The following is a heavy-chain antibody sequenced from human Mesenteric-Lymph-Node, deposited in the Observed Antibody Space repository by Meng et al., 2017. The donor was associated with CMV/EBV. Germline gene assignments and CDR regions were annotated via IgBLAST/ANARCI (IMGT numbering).Heavy chain of an antibody. Sequence: ASVKVSCKASGYTFTSYGISWVRQAPGQGLEGMGWISGYNGYTNYAQKVQGRVTLTTDTSTSTAYMDLRSLRSDDTAVYYCARDKDFCNSVSCYGMDVWGQGTTVTVSS. CDR1: GYTFTSYG. J-gene: IGHJ6*02. V-gene: IGHV1-18*01. D-gene: IGHD3-3*01. CDR3: ARDKDFCNSVSCYGMDV. CDR2: ISGYNGYT.